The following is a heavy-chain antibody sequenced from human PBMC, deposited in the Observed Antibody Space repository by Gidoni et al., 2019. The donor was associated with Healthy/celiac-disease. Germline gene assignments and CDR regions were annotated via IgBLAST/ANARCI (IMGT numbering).Heavy chain of an antibody. J-gene: IGHJ4*02. CDR3: ATRSHYDFWSGYYGNLFDY. D-gene: IGHD3-3*01. CDR2: FDPEDGET. CDR1: GYNLPELS. Sequence: QVQLVQSGTEVKKPGASVKVSCTVSGYNLPELSMHWVRQAPGKGLEWMGGFDPEDGETIYAQKFQGRVTMTEDTSTDTAYMELSSLRSEDTAVYYCATRSHYDFWSGYYGNLFDYWGQGTLVTVSS. V-gene: IGHV1-24*01.